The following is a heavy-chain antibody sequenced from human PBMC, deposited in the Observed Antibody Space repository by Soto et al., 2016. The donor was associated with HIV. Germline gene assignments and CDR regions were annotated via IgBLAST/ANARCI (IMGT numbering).Heavy chain of an antibody. Sequence: VQLQESGPGLVKPSQTLSLTCTVSGGSISSGSYYWSWIRQPAGKGLEWIGRIYTSGSTNYNPSLKSRVTISVDTSKNQFSLKLSSVTAADTAVYYCARESTAPNYYQYYYMDVWGKGTTVTVSS. CDR2: IYTSGST. CDR3: ARESTAPNYYQYYYMDV. D-gene: IGHD4-17*01. J-gene: IGHJ6*03. CDR1: GGSISSGSYY. V-gene: IGHV4-61*02.